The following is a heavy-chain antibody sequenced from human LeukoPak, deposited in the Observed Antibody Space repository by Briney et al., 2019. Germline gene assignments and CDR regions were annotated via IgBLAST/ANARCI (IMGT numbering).Heavy chain of an antibody. CDR3: ARVRAAKLGIRKEYYFDY. D-gene: IGHD7-27*01. CDR1: GYTFTSYD. CDR2: MNPNSGNT. J-gene: IGHJ4*02. V-gene: IGHV1-8*01. Sequence: ASVKVSCKASGYTFTSYDINWVQQATGQGLEWMGWMNPNSGNTGYAQKFQGRVTMTRDTSISTAYMELSSLRSEDTAVYYCARVRAAKLGIRKEYYFDYWGQGTLVTVSS.